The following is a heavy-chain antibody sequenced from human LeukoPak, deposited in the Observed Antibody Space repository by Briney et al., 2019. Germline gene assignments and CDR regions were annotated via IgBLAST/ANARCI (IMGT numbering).Heavy chain of an antibody. V-gene: IGHV1-46*01. J-gene: IGHJ3*02. CDR1: GYTFTGYY. CDR2: INPSGDST. D-gene: IGHD6-6*01. Sequence: GASVKVSCKASGYTFTGYYMHWVRQAPGQGLEWMGIINPSGDSTIYARKFQGRVTMTGDMSTSTVYMEMSSLRSEDTAVYYCARVLSTSRRHDAFDIWGQGTMVTVSS. CDR3: ARVLSTSRRHDAFDI.